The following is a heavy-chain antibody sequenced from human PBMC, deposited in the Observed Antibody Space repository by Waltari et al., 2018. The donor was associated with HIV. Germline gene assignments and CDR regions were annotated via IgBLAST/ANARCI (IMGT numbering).Heavy chain of an antibody. CDR3: AKDADYYDNTPPHDAFDI. CDR1: GFTFSNYA. J-gene: IGHJ3*02. D-gene: IGHD3-22*01. V-gene: IGHV3-23*01. Sequence: EVQLLESGGGLVQPGGSLRLSCAASGFTFSNYAMTWVRQAPGKGLEWVSAISGSGGRTDDSGSVKGRYTISRDNSRNTLYLQMNSLRAEDTAIYYCAKDADYYDNTPPHDAFDIWGRGTTVTVSS. CDR2: ISGSGGRT.